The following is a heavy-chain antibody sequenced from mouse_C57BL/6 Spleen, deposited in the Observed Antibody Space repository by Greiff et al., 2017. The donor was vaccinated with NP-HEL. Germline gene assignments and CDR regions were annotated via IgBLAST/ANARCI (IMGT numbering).Heavy chain of an antibody. CDR1: GYTFTSSG. CDR3: ARTPTTVVARSTFDY. V-gene: IGHV1-81*01. J-gene: IGHJ2*01. Sequence: VQLQQSGAELARPGASVKLSCKASGYTFTSSGISWVKQRTGQGLAWLGEIYPRSGNTYYNEKFKGKATLTADKSSSTAYMELSSRTSEDSAVYFWARTPTTVVARSTFDYWGQGTTLTVSS. D-gene: IGHD1-1*01. CDR2: IYPRSGNT.